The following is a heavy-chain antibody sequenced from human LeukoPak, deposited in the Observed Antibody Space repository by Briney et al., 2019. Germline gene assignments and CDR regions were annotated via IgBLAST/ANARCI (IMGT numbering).Heavy chain of an antibody. D-gene: IGHD3-22*01. Sequence: SETLSLTCSVSGESFIGYFWTWIHQPPGRGLEWIGDINHIGRTNDNPSLKSRVSISVDTSSNQFSLTLTSVTAADTAVYYCARTSGFFDSGVSFHENPYFFDGGGEGCLVTVPS. CDR3: ARTSGFFDSGVSFHENPYFFDG. CDR2: INHIGRT. V-gene: IGHV4-34*01. CDR1: GESFIGYF. J-gene: IGHJ4*02.